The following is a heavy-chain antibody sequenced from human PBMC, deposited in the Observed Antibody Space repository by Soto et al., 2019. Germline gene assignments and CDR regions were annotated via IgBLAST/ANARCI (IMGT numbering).Heavy chain of an antibody. CDR3: ARDGQWLTRDGLRSSYYFDY. CDR2: IWYDGGNK. Sequence: QVQLVESGGGVVQPGRSLRLSCAASGFNFSSYVMHWVRQAPGKGLEWVAVIWYDGGNKYYADSVKGRFTISRDNSKNTLYLQMNRLRAEDTAVYYCARDGQWLTRDGLRSSYYFDYWGQGTLVTVSS. CDR1: GFNFSSYV. J-gene: IGHJ4*02. D-gene: IGHD6-19*01. V-gene: IGHV3-33*01.